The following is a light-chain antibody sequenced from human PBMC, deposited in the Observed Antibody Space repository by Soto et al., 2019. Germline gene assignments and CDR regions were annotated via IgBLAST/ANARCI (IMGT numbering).Light chain of an antibody. CDR3: QQLNSYPS. V-gene: IGKV1-9*01. J-gene: IGKJ5*01. CDR1: QGISSY. Sequence: IQLTQSPSSLSASVGDRVTITCRASQGISSYLAWYQQKPGKAPKLLIYAASTLQSGVPSRFSGSGSGTDFPLTISSLQPEDFATYYYQQLNSYPSFGQGTRLEIK. CDR2: AAS.